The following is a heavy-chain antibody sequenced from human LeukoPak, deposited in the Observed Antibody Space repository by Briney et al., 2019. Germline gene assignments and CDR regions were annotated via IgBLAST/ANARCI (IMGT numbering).Heavy chain of an antibody. J-gene: IGHJ4*02. CDR3: ARRTWGVYYFDY. D-gene: IGHD3-10*01. V-gene: IGHV4-4*09. CDR2: IYASGNT. CDR1: GGSISSYY. Sequence: SETLSLTCTVSGGSISSYYWSWIRQPPGKGLEWIGYIYASGNTNYNPSLKSRVTVSLDTSKNQFSLKLSSVPAADTAVYYCARRTWGVYYFDYWGQGTLVTVSS.